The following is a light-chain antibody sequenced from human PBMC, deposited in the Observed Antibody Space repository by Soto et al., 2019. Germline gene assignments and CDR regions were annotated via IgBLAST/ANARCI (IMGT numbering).Light chain of an antibody. CDR2: GAS. V-gene: IGKV3-15*01. Sequence: EIVMTQSPATLSVSPGERATLSCRASQSVSSNLAWYQQKPGQAPRLLIYGASTRATGIPARFSGSGSGTEFTLTISSLQSEDFAVYYCQQYNNWPVEFGQGTKVEIK. CDR3: QQYNNWPVE. CDR1: QSVSSN. J-gene: IGKJ1*01.